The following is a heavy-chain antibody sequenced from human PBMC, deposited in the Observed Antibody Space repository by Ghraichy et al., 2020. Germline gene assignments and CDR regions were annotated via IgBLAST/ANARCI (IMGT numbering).Heavy chain of an antibody. J-gene: IGHJ4*02. CDR3: AGARVGAVNDY. CDR2: VRPNSGVA. V-gene: IGHV1-2*06. D-gene: IGHD3-16*01. Sequence: ASVKVSCKASGYTFTGYHIHWVRQAPGQGLEWMGRVRPNSGVAKSAQKFQDRASMTVDTSTNTAYLEIISLRSDDTAVYYCAGARVGAVNDYWGQGTLVTVSS. CDR1: GYTFTGYH.